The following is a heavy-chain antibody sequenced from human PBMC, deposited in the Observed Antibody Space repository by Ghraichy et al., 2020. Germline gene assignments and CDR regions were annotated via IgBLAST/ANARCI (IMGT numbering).Heavy chain of an antibody. CDR2: INSDGSDT. V-gene: IGHV3-74*01. D-gene: IGHD2-15*01. Sequence: GGSLRLSCAASGFSFSSYWMHWVRQAPGKGLVWVSRINSDGSDTNYADSVKGRFTISRDNAKNTLYLQMNSLKVEDTAVYYCARRGWYCSGESCYGEFESGGQGTLVIVSS. CDR3: ARRGWYCSGESCYGEFES. J-gene: IGHJ4*02. CDR1: GFSFSSYW.